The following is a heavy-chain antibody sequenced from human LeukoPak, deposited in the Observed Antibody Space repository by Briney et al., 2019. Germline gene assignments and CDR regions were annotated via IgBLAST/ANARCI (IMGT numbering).Heavy chain of an antibody. D-gene: IGHD2-15*01. CDR1: GGSISSSSYY. Sequence: PSETLSLTCTVSGGSISSSSYYWGWIRQPPGKGLEWIGSIYYSGSTYYNLSLKSRVTISVDTSKNQFSLKLSSVTAADTAVYYCARDRKPIVVVVAATGFDPWGQGTLVTVSS. V-gene: IGHV4-39*07. CDR2: IYYSGST. J-gene: IGHJ5*02. CDR3: ARDRKPIVVVVAATGFDP.